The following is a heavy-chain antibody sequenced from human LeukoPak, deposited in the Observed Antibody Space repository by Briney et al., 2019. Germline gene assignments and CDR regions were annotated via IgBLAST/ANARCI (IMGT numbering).Heavy chain of an antibody. Sequence: GASAKVSCKASGGTFSSYAISWVRQAPGQGLEWMGGIIPIFGTANYAQKFQGRVTITADESTSTAYMELSSLRSEDTAVYYCARASPLIMGKVVPAAMYAFDIWGQGTMVTVSS. CDR3: ARASPLIMGKVVPAAMYAFDI. CDR2: IIPIFGTA. V-gene: IGHV1-69*13. D-gene: IGHD2-2*01. J-gene: IGHJ3*02. CDR1: GGTFSSYA.